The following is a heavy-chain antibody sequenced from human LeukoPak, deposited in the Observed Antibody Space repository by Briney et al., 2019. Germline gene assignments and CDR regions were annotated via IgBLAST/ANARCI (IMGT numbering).Heavy chain of an antibody. V-gene: IGHV4-39*01. CDR2: IYYSGTT. D-gene: IGHD6-19*01. CDR1: GDSISSSGFY. CDR3: ARHTLPRSSGGYSYYYMDV. Sequence: PSETLSLTCTVSGDSISSSGFYWGWIRQPPGKGLEWIGTIYYSGTTYYNPSLNSRVSISFDTSRSQFSLNLNSVTAADTAVYFCARHTLPRSSGGYSYYYMDVWGTGPTVTVAS. J-gene: IGHJ6*03.